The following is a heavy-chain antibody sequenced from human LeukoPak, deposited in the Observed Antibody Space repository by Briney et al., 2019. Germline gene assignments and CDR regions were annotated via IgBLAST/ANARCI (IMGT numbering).Heavy chain of an antibody. J-gene: IGHJ4*02. V-gene: IGHV4-34*01. D-gene: IGHD3-10*01. CDR1: GGSFSGYY. CDR3: ARLRGSYYGDYFDY. CDR2: INHSGST. Sequence: SETLSLTCAVYGGSFSGYYWSWIRQPPGKGLEWIGEINHSGSTNYNPSLKSRVTISVDTSKNQFSLKLSSVTAADTAVYYCARLRGSYYGDYFDYWGQGTMVTVSS.